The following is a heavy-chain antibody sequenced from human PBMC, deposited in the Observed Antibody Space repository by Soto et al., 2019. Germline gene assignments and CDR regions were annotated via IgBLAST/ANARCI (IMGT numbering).Heavy chain of an antibody. V-gene: IGHV3-48*02. D-gene: IGHD3-3*01. CDR2: ISSSSSTI. CDR3: ARDRAIFGYYYYYGMDV. J-gene: IGHJ6*02. CDR1: GFTFSSYS. Sequence: GGSLRLSCAASGFTFSSYSMNWVRQAPGKGLEWVSYISSSSSTIYYADSVKGRFTISRDNAKNSLYLQMNSLRDEDTAVYYCARDRAIFGYYYYYGMDVWGQGTTVTVSS.